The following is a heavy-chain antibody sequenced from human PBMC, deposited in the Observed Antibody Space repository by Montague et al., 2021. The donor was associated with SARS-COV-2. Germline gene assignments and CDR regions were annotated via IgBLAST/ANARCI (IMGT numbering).Heavy chain of an antibody. J-gene: IGHJ5*02. V-gene: IGHV4-39*01. CDR1: GGSIRSVTYY. Sequence: SETLSLTCDVSGGSIRSVTYYWAWIRPPTGRGLEWIGNNYYSSSTIYTPSRQSRVTIYVDTSKNQFSLHLNLVTAADTAGYYCARRLTGLEPPFDPWGQGTLVTVSS. CDR3: ARRLTGLEPPFDP. CDR2: NYYSSST. D-gene: IGHD1-1*01.